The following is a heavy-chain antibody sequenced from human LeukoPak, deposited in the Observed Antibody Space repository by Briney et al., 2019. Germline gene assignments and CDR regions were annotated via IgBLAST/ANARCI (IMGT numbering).Heavy chain of an antibody. CDR1: GGSFSGYY. Sequence: SETLSLTCAVYGGSFSGYYWSWIRQPPGKGLEWIGEINHSGSTNYNPSLKSRVTISVDTSKNQFSLKLSSVTAADTAVYYCARVARRPMVRRGLTLYGRVMDVWGQGTTVTVSS. J-gene: IGHJ6*02. V-gene: IGHV4-34*01. D-gene: IGHD3-10*01. CDR2: INHSGST. CDR3: ARVARRPMVRRGLTLYGRVMDV.